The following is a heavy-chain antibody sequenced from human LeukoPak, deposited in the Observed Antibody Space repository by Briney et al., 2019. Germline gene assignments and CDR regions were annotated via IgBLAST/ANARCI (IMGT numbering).Heavy chain of an antibody. CDR3: ARDTGSSSSEGGY. V-gene: IGHV1-18*01. D-gene: IGHD6-13*01. J-gene: IGHJ4*02. CDR1: GGTFSSYA. CDR2: ISAYNGNT. Sequence: ASVKVSCKASGGTFSSYAISWVRQAPGQELEWMGWISAYNGNTNYAQKLQGRVTMTTDTSTSTAYTELRSLRSDDTAVYYCARDTGSSSSEGGYWGQGTLVIVSS.